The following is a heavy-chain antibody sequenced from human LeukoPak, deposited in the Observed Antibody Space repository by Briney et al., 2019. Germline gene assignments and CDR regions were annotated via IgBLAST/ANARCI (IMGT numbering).Heavy chain of an antibody. Sequence: SETLSLTCTVSGGSISSYYWSWIRQPPGKGLEWIGYIYYSGSTNYNPSLKSRVTISVDTSKNQFSLILSSVTAADTAVYYCASGIAVAPSYYYYYMDVWGKGTTVTVSS. J-gene: IGHJ6*03. D-gene: IGHD6-19*01. V-gene: IGHV4-59*12. CDR1: GGSISSYY. CDR3: ASGIAVAPSYYYYYMDV. CDR2: IYYSGST.